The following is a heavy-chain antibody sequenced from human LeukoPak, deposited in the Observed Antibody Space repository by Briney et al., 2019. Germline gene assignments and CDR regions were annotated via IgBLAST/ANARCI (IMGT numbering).Heavy chain of an antibody. D-gene: IGHD3-22*01. CDR3: ARGGFEDYYDSSGYYYSPYYFDY. V-gene: IGHV3-21*01. CDR1: GFTFSSYS. Sequence: TGGSLRLSCAASGFTFSSYSMNWVRQAPGKGLEWVSSISSSSSYIYYADSVKGRFTISRDNAKNSLYLQMNSLRAEDTAVYYCARGGFEDYYDSSGYYYSPYYFDYWGQGTLVTVSS. CDR2: ISSSSSYI. J-gene: IGHJ4*02.